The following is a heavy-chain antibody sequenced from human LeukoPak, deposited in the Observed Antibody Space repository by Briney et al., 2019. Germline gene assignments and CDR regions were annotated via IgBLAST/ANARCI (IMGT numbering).Heavy chain of an antibody. CDR2: IYYSGST. Sequence: PSETLSLTCTVSGGSISRYYWSWIRLPPGKGLEWIGYIYYSGSTNYNPSLESRVTISVDTSKNQFSLELSSVTAADTAVYYCARHGNDFGYYFDYWGQGTLVAVSS. V-gene: IGHV4-59*08. D-gene: IGHD1-1*01. CDR3: ARHGNDFGYYFDY. J-gene: IGHJ4*02. CDR1: GGSISRYY.